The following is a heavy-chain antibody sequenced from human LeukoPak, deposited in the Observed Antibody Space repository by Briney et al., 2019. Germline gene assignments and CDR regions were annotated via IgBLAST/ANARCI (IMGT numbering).Heavy chain of an antibody. CDR2: ISGDGVST. V-gene: IGHV3-23*01. Sequence: GGSLRLSCAASGFTFSHYAMSWVRQAPGQGLEWVSAISGDGVSTYYADSVKGLFTISRDNSKSTVYLQMSSLRAEDTAIYYCAKDYEASTSWREFFDFWGQGTLVTVSS. D-gene: IGHD6-13*01. J-gene: IGHJ4*02. CDR3: AKDYEASTSWREFFDF. CDR1: GFTFSHYA.